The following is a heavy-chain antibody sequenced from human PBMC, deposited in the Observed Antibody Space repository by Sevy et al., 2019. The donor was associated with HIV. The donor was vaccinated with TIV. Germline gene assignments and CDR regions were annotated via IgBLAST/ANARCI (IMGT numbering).Heavy chain of an antibody. CDR3: ATTKDYYETSGYPFDY. CDR2: FEPEDDET. V-gene: IGHV1-24*01. J-gene: IGHJ4*02. CDR1: GYTLTEFA. Sequence: GESLKISCKVSGYTLTEFAMHWVRQAPGKGLEWMGTFEPEDDETMYAQKFQGRLTLTEDTSTDTAYMELSSLRSEDTAVYYCATTKDYYETSGYPFDYWGQGTLVTVSS. D-gene: IGHD3-22*01.